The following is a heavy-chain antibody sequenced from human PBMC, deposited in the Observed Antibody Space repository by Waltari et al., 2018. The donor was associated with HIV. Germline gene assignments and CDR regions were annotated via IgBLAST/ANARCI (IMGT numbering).Heavy chain of an antibody. Sequence: QVQLQESGPGLVKPSQTLSLTCPVSGGPISSGSYYLSWIRQPAGKGLEGIGRIYTSGSTNHNPSLKSRVTISVDTSKNQFSLKLSSVTAADTAVYYCALATVTKAFDIWGQGTRVTVSS. CDR1: GGPISSGSYY. V-gene: IGHV4-61*02. D-gene: IGHD4-17*01. CDR3: ALATVTKAFDI. CDR2: IYTSGST. J-gene: IGHJ3*02.